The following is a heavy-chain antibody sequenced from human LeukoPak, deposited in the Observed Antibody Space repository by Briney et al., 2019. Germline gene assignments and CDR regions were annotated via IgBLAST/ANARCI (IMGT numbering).Heavy chain of an antibody. CDR2: ISPSSSDI. CDR3: ARAAYASSPDY. V-gene: IGHV3-48*02. CDR1: GFSFSSYN. Sequence: GGSLRLSCAASGFSFSSYNMNWVRQAPGKGLEWVTYISPSSSDIYSADSVRGRFTISRDNAKNSLYLHMNSLRDEDTAVYYCARAAYASSPDYWGQGTLVTVSS. J-gene: IGHJ4*02. D-gene: IGHD2-2*01.